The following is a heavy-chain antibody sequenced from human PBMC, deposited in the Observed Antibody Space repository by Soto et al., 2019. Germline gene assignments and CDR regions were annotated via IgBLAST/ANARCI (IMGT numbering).Heavy chain of an antibody. CDR1: GGSFSGYY. V-gene: IGHV4-34*01. CDR3: ARSIWFGELEDF. D-gene: IGHD3-10*01. J-gene: IGHJ4*02. CDR2: INHSGST. Sequence: QVQLQQWGAGLLKPSETLSLTCAVYGGSFSGYYWSWIRQPPGKGLEWIGEINHSGSTNYNPSLKSRVTISVGTSKNQFSLKLSSVTAADTAVYYCARSIWFGELEDFWGQGTLVTVSS.